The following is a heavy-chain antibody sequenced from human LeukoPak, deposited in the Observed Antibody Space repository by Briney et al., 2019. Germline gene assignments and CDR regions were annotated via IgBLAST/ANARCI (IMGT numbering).Heavy chain of an antibody. CDR1: GGSFSGYY. J-gene: IGHJ5*01. D-gene: IGHD3-22*01. CDR3: ARGQNRITMIVVAHNWFDS. V-gene: IGHV4-34*01. Sequence: PSETLSLTCAVYGGSFSGYYWSWIRQPPGKGLEWIGEINHSGSTNYNPSLKSRVTISVDTSKNQFSLKLSSVTAADTAVYYCARGQNRITMIVVAHNWFDSWGQGTLVTVSS. CDR2: INHSGST.